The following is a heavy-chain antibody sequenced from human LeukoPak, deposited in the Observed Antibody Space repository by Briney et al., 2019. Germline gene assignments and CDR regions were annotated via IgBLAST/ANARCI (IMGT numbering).Heavy chain of an antibody. J-gene: IGHJ4*02. CDR1: GGSISSGSYY. D-gene: IGHD3-3*02. CDR2: IYTSGST. CDR3: ARSPRILARYFDY. V-gene: IGHV4-61*02. Sequence: SQTLSLTCTVSGGSISSGSYYWSWIRRPAGKGLEWIGRIYTSGSTNYNPSLKSRVTISVDTSKNQFSLKLSSVTAADTAVYYCARSPRILARYFDYWGQGTLVTVSS.